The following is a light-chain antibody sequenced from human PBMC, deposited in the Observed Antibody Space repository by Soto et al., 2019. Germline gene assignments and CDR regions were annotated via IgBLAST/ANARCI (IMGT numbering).Light chain of an antibody. CDR1: QSVSSY. CDR2: DAS. J-gene: IGKJ4*01. V-gene: IGKV3-11*01. CDR3: QQRSNWPALT. Sequence: EIVLTQSPATLSLSPGERATLSCRASQSVSSYLAWYQQKPGQAPRLLIYDASNRATGIPARFSGSGSGTAFTLTIISLEPEDFAVYYCQQRSNWPALTFGGGTKVEIK.